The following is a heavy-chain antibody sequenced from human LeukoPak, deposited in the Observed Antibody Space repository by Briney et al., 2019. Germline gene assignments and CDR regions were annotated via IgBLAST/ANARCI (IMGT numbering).Heavy chain of an antibody. J-gene: IGHJ4*02. CDR1: GFSFNNYA. Sequence: GGSLRLSCVASGFSFNNYAMNWVRQAPGKGLEWVSLIIGSSGSTFYADSVKGRFTISRDKSKNTLYLQMNSLRAEDTAVYYCAKEGTMIVVGDFDYWGQGTLVTVSS. CDR2: IIGSSGST. CDR3: AKEGTMIVVGDFDY. V-gene: IGHV3-23*01. D-gene: IGHD3-22*01.